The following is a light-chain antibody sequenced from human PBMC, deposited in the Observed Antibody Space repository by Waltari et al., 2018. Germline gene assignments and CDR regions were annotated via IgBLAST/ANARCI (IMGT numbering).Light chain of an antibody. CDR3: MQGRHWPCT. V-gene: IGKV2-30*01. Sequence: DVVMTQSPLSLPVTLGQPASISCRSSQSLVSSDGNTYFNWFQERPGQSPRRLLDKVSNRDSGFPDRVSGSGSGTDFTLRISRGAAEDVGVYCCMQGRHWPCTCGQGTKVEIK. J-gene: IGKJ1*01. CDR2: KVS. CDR1: QSLVSSDGNTY.